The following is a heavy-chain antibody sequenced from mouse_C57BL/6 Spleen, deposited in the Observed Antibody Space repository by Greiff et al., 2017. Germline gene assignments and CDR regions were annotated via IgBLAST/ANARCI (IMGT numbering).Heavy chain of an antibody. J-gene: IGHJ4*01. V-gene: IGHV7-3*01. CDR1: GFTFTDYY. Sequence: EVKVIESGGGLVQPGGSLSLSCAASGFTFTDYYMSWVRQPPGKALEWLGFIRNKANGYTTEYSASVKGRFTISRDNSQSILYLQMNALRAEDSATYYCARYGNYVMDYWGQGTSVTVSS. CDR3: ARYGNYVMDY. CDR2: IRNKANGYTT.